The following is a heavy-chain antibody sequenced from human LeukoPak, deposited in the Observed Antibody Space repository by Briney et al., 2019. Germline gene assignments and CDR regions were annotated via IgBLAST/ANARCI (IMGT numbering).Heavy chain of an antibody. V-gene: IGHV3-11*01. CDR3: ARDRGYSGYDGWFDP. D-gene: IGHD5-12*01. CDR2: ISSSGSTI. J-gene: IGHJ5*02. CDR1: GFTFTDYA. Sequence: GGSLRLSCAASGFTFTDYAMNWVRQAPGKGLEWVSYISSSGSTIYYADSVKGRFTISRDNAKNSLYLQMNSLRAEDTAVYYCARDRGYSGYDGWFDPWGQGTLVTVSS.